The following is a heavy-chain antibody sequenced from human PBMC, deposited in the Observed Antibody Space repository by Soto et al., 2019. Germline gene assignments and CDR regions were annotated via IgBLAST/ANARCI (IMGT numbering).Heavy chain of an antibody. Sequence: QVQLVESGGGVVQPGRSLRLSCAASGFTFSSYGMHWVRQAPGKGLEWVAVISYDGSNKYYADSVKGRFTISRDNSKNPRYLQMNSLRAKDTAGYSCAKVLRGGCFGYYYYSVMDVWGKGPRSPSPQ. J-gene: IGHJ6*01. V-gene: IGHV3-30*18. CDR3: AKVLRGGCFGYYYYSVMDV. CDR1: GFTFSSYG. D-gene: IGHD6-19*01. CDR2: ISYDGSNK.